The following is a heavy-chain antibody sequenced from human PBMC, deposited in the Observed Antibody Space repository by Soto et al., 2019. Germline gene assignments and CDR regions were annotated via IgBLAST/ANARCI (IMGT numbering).Heavy chain of an antibody. Sequence: SETLSLTCTVSGGSISNYYWSWFRQPPGKGLEWIGYIYYSGSTNYNPSLRSRLTISVDTSRNQFSLRLSSVTAADTAVYYCARDRGYSNWFDPWGQGTLVTVSS. V-gene: IGHV4-59*01. D-gene: IGHD5-18*01. CDR2: IYYSGST. J-gene: IGHJ5*02. CDR3: ARDRGYSNWFDP. CDR1: GGSISNYY.